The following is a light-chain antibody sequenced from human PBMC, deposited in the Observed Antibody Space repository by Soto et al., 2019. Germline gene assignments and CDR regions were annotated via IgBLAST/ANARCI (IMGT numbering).Light chain of an antibody. J-gene: IGKJ2*01. V-gene: IGKV1-39*01. CDR2: SAS. CDR1: RAINNY. Sequence: IPMTQSPSYLSASVGDRVTLTCRTSRAINNYVNWYQHHPGRVPKLLISSASILQAGVPSRFSAGGYGTHFALTINKLQPEDVATYYCQQSYSTPHNFCQGTKLEI. CDR3: QQSYSTPHN.